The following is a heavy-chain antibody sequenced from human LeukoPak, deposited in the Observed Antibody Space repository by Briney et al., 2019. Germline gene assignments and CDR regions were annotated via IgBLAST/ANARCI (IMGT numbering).Heavy chain of an antibody. D-gene: IGHD3-16*01. CDR1: GLTFSSYA. Sequence: GGSLRLSCAASGLTFSSYAMTWVRQAPGQGLEWVSAISGVGGSAFYADFVKGRFTISSDNSKNTLYLQMNSLRAEDTAVYYCAKSSKAVMYYFDYWGQGTLVTVSS. V-gene: IGHV3-23*01. CDR2: ISGVGGSA. CDR3: AKSSKAVMYYFDY. J-gene: IGHJ4*02.